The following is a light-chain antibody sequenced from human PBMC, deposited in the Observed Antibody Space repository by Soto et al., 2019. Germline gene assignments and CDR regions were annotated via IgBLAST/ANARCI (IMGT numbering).Light chain of an antibody. CDR3: QQHSHWPPWT. V-gene: IGKV3-11*01. J-gene: IGKJ1*01. CDR2: GAS. Sequence: EIVLTQSPATLSLSPGEGATLSCRASENVRTFVDWYQQKPGQAPRLLIYGASNRATDIPARFSGSGSGTDFTLTISNLEPEDFAVYYCQQHSHWPPWTFGQGTKVDIK. CDR1: ENVRTF.